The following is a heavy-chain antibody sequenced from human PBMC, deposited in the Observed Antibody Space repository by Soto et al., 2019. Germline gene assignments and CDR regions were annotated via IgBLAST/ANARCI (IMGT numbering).Heavy chain of an antibody. V-gene: IGHV4-39*01. Sequence: SETLSLTCTVSGGSISSSSYYWGWIRQPPGKGLEWIGSIYYSGSTYYNPSLKSRVTISVDTSKNQFSLKLSSVTAADTAVYYCARRGYSYGDVDYWGQGTLVTVSS. J-gene: IGHJ4*02. CDR1: GGSISSSSYY. CDR3: ARRGYSYGDVDY. CDR2: IYYSGST. D-gene: IGHD5-18*01.